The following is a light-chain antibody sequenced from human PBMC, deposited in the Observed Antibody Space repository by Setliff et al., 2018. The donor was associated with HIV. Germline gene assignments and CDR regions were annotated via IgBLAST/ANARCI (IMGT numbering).Light chain of an antibody. Sequence: QSALAQPRSLSGSPGRSITISCTRTSTDVGGYSFVSWYQQHPGKAPKLIIYDVNNRPSGVPDRFSGSKSGNTAFRTISGLQADDEADYYCCSYAGRYTLEIFGGGTKVTVL. CDR3: CSYAGRYTLEI. J-gene: IGLJ2*01. V-gene: IGLV2-11*01. CDR2: DVN. CDR1: STDVGGYSF.